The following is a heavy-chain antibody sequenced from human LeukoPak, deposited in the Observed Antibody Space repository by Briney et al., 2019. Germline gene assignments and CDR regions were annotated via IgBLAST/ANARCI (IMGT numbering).Heavy chain of an antibody. J-gene: IGHJ6*03. CDR2: IIPIFGTA. Sequence: GASVKVSCKASGGTFSSYAISWVRQAPGQGLEWMGGIIPIFGTANYAQKFQGRVTITTDESTSTAYMELSSLRSEDTAVYYCASCPVNANYYYYYYMDVWGKGTTVTVSS. CDR1: GGTFSSYA. CDR3: ASCPVNANYYYYYYMDV. V-gene: IGHV1-69*05.